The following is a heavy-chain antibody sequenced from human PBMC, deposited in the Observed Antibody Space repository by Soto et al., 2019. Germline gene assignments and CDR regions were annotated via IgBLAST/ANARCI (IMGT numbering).Heavy chain of an antibody. CDR2: LYHIGST. Sequence: PSETLSLTCAVSGYSISSGNYWAWIRQPPGRGLEWIGSLYHIGSTQYNTSLKSRVTISVDTSKNHFSLELSSVTAADKAIYYCRSSTSCYDESCVDVWGKGTTVTVSS. CDR3: RSSTSCYDESCVDV. CDR1: GYSISSGNY. V-gene: IGHV4-38-2*01. J-gene: IGHJ6*04. D-gene: IGHD2-2*01.